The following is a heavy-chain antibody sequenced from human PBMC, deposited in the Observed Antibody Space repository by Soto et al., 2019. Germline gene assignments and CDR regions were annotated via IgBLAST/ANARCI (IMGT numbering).Heavy chain of an antibody. CDR1: GGSISSSDW. J-gene: IGHJ4*02. V-gene: IGHV4-4*02. CDR3: ARNFDIAATGTAFDS. CDR2: IYHSGST. Sequence: LSLTCALSGGSISSSDWWSWVRQPPGKGLEWIGEIYHSGSTNYNPSLKSRVTISVGKSKNQFSLRVTSVTAADTAVYYCARNFDIAATGTAFDSWGRGVLVTVSS. D-gene: IGHD6-13*01.